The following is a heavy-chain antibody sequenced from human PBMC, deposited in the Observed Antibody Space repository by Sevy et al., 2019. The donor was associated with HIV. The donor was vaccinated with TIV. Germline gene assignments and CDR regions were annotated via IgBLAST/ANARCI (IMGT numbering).Heavy chain of an antibody. V-gene: IGHV1-2*06. CDR2: INPNSGGT. CDR3: ARDPVPAAASPFDY. J-gene: IGHJ4*02. Sequence: ASVKVSCKASGYTFTGYYMHWVRQAPGQGLEWMGRINPNSGGTNYAQKFQGRVTMTRDTSISTAYMELSRLRSDDTAMHYCARDPVPAAASPFDYWGQGTLVTVSS. D-gene: IGHD2-2*01. CDR1: GYTFTGYY.